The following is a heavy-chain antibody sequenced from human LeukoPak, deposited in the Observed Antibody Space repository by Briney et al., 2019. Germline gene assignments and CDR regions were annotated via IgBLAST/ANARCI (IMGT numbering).Heavy chain of an antibody. CDR1: GDIFTSYG. J-gene: IGHJ4*02. V-gene: IGHV1-8*01. CDR3: ARGRYPGNY. D-gene: IGHD3-9*01. Sequence: ASVRVSCKASGDIFTSYGIYWVRQATGQWLEWMGWMNPNSGNTGYAQKFQGRVTMTRNTSISTAYMELSSLRSEDTAVYYCARGRYPGNYWGQGTLVTVSS. CDR2: MNPNSGNT.